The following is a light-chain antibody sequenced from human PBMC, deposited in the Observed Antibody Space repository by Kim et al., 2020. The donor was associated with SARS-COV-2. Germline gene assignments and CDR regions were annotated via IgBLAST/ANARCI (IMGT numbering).Light chain of an antibody. V-gene: IGLV3-19*01. CDR2: GRD. CDR3: NSRDNTDGLFV. CDR1: SLGTYY. J-gene: IGLJ1*01. Sequence: SSELTQDPAVSVALGQTVKITCQGDSLGTYYVNWYQQKPGQAPVFVIDGRDNRPSGIPDRFSVSRSRNTASLTIAGAQAEDEADYYCNSRDNTDGLFVFGTGTKVTVL.